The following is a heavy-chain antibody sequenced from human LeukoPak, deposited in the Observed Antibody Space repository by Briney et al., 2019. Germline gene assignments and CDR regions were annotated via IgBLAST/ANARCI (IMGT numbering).Heavy chain of an antibody. Sequence: SETLSLTCTVSGYSISSGYYWGWIRQPPGKGLEWIGSIYHSGSTNYNPSLKSRVTISVDTSKNQFSLKLSSVTAADTAVYYCARGSPVSSSYSYFDYWGQGTLVTVSS. D-gene: IGHD6-6*01. V-gene: IGHV4-38-2*02. J-gene: IGHJ4*02. CDR1: GYSISSGYY. CDR2: IYHSGST. CDR3: ARGSPVSSSYSYFDY.